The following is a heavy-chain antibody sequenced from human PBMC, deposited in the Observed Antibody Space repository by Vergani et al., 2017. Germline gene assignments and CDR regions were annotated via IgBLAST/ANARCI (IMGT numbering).Heavy chain of an antibody. CDR2: INPNSGGT. CDR3: AXVGTSSNRDYFDY. V-gene: IGHV1-2*02. J-gene: IGHJ4*02. CDR1: GYTFTDYF. Sequence: QVQLVQSGAEVKKPGASVKVSCKASGYTFTDYFMHWVRQAPGQGLEWMGWINPNSGGTNYAQKFQGRVTMTRDTSISTAYMELSNLRSDDTAVYYCAXVGTSSNRDYFDYWGQGTLVTVYS. D-gene: IGHD2-2*01.